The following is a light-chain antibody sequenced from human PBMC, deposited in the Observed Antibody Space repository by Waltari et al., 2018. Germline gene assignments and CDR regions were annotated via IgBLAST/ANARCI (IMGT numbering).Light chain of an antibody. V-gene: IGKV2-30*02. Sequence: DVVMTQSPLSLPVTLGQPASISCRSSQSLVHSDGNTYLNWFQQRPGQSPRRLIYKVSNRDSGVPDRFSGSGSGTDFTLKISRVEAEDVGVYYCMQGTHWPPFFTFGPGTKVDIK. J-gene: IGKJ3*01. CDR3: MQGTHWPPFFT. CDR2: KVS. CDR1: QSLVHSDGNTY.